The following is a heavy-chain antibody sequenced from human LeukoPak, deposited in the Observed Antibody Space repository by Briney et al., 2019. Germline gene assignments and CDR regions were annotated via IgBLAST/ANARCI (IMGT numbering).Heavy chain of an antibody. CDR3: AKDQQWLVPRFDY. J-gene: IGHJ4*02. Sequence: GGSLRLSCAASGFTFSSYAMSRVRQAPGKGLEWISGISDSGGSTYYADSVKGRFTVSRDNSKNTLYLQMNSLRVEDTAVYYCAKDQQWLVPRFDYWGQGTLVTVSS. V-gene: IGHV3-23*01. CDR2: ISDSGGST. CDR1: GFTFSSYA. D-gene: IGHD6-19*01.